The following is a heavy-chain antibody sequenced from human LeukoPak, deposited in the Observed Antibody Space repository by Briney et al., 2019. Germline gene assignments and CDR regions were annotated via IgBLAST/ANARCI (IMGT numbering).Heavy chain of an antibody. CDR2: INWNGGST. V-gene: IGHV3-20*04. J-gene: IGHJ4*02. Sequence: GGSLRLSCAASGFTFDDYGMSWVRQAPGKGLGWVSGINWNGGSTGYADSVKGRFTISRDNAKNSLYLQMNSLRAEDTALYYCARVSDISVAAYFDYWGQGTLVTVSS. CDR1: GFTFDDYG. CDR3: ARVSDISVAAYFDY. D-gene: IGHD6-19*01.